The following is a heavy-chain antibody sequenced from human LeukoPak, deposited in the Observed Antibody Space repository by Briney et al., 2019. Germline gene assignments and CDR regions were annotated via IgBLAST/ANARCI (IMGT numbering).Heavy chain of an antibody. CDR3: ARENPCGTYYFDY. CDR1: GYTFTGYY. CDR2: INPNSGGT. J-gene: IGHJ4*02. V-gene: IGHV1-2*02. Sequence: GASVKVSCKASGYTFTGYYMHWVRQAPGQGLEWMGWINPNSGGTNYAQKFQGRVTMTRDTSISTAYMELSRLRSDDTAVYYCARENPCGTYYFDYWGQGTLVTVSS.